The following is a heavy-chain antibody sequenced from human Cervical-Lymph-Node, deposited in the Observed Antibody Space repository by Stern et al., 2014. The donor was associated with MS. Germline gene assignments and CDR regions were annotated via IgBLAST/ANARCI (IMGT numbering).Heavy chain of an antibody. CDR3: ARGAYCGLFSIYYYVLDV. CDR1: GGSFSGYY. Sequence: QLQLQESGPRLVKPSETLPLTCTVSGGSFSGYYLSWLRQPPGKGLEWIGHVYHSGSADYKPSLKNRINMSVDTTKNQFSLQVNSGTAADTAVYFCARGAYCGLFSIYYYVLDVWGLGTTVSVSS. D-gene: IGHD2-21*01. CDR2: VYHSGSA. V-gene: IGHV4-59*01. J-gene: IGHJ6*02.